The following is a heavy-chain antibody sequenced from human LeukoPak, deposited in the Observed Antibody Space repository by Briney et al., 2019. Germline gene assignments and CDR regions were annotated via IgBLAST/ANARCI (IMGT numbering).Heavy chain of an antibody. D-gene: IGHD3-22*01. CDR1: GGSLSSYY. CDR2: IYYSGST. Sequence: SETLSLTCTVSGGSLSSYYWTWIRQTPGKGLEWIGQIYYSGSTNYNPSLKSRVTISVDTSKNQFSLKLSSVTAADTAVYYCARNYDSSGYYPTYFDYWGQGTLVTVSS. J-gene: IGHJ4*02. CDR3: ARNYDSSGYYPTYFDY. V-gene: IGHV4-59*08.